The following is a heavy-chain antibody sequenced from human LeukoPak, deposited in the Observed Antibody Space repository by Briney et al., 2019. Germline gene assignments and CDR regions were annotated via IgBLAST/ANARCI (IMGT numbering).Heavy chain of an antibody. D-gene: IGHD5-18*01. J-gene: IGHJ4*02. CDR3: TRQVLHTAMDY. Sequence: SSETLSLTCTVSGGSINGNYWSWIRQPPGKGLEWIAYVYSSGSTNYNPSLKSRVTISLDTSKNQFSLKLNSVTAADTAVYYCTRQVLHTAMDYWGQGTLVTVSS. CDR1: GGSINGNY. V-gene: IGHV4-59*08. CDR2: VYSSGST.